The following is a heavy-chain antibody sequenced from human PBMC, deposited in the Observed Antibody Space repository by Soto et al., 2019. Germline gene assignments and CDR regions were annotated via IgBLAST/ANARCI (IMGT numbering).Heavy chain of an antibody. Sequence: PGESLKISCKGSGYSFTSYWIGWVRQMPGKGLEWMGIIYPGDSDTRYSPSFQGQVTISADKSISTAYLQWSSLKASDTAMYYCARAPGDYVWGSYRLNWFDPWGQGTLVTVPQ. J-gene: IGHJ5*02. CDR3: ARAPGDYVWGSYRLNWFDP. V-gene: IGHV5-51*01. CDR1: GYSFTSYW. D-gene: IGHD3-16*02. CDR2: IYPGDSDT.